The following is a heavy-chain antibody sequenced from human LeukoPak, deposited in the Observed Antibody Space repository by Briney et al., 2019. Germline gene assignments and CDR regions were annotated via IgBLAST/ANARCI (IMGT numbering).Heavy chain of an antibody. J-gene: IGHJ4*02. CDR1: GGSISSGDYY. V-gene: IGHV4-30-4*01. D-gene: IGHD4-23*01. CDR2: IYYTGST. CDR3: ARASLRWSLYYFDY. Sequence: PSQTLSLTCTVSGGSISSGDYYWGWIRQPPGKGLEWLGYIYYTGSTSYNPSLKSRLTISLDTSKNQFSLKLSSVTAADTAVYYCARASLRWSLYYFDYWGLGTLVTVSS.